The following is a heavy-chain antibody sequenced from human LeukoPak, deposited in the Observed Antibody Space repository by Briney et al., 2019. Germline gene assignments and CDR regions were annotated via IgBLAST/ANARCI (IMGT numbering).Heavy chain of an antibody. CDR1: GGSISSGGYY. Sequence: PSETLSLTCTVSGGSISSGGYYWSWIRQHPGKGLEWIGYIYYSGSTYYNPSLKSRVTISVDTSKNQLSLKLSSVTAADTAVYYCARVYYDFWSGYSYYFDYWGQGTLVTVSS. CDR2: IYYSGST. J-gene: IGHJ4*02. D-gene: IGHD3-3*01. V-gene: IGHV4-31*03. CDR3: ARVYYDFWSGYSYYFDY.